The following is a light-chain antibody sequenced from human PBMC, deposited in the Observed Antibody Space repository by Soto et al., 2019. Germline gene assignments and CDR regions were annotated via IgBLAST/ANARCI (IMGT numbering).Light chain of an antibody. J-gene: IGKJ2*01. CDR3: QQFHNVPHT. V-gene: IGKV1-33*01. CDR2: EVS. Sequence: DIQMTQSPSSLSVSVGDRVTITCQASQDISDFLNWYQQKPGKAPRRLISEVSALEPGVPSRFSGSGSETDFTLTINSLQPEDIATYYCQQFHNVPHTFGQGTKLEI. CDR1: QDISDF.